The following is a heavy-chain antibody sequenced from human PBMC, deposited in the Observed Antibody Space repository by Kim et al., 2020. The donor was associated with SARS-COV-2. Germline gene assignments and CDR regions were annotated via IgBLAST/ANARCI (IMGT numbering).Heavy chain of an antibody. V-gene: IGHV3-64*01. CDR2: ISSNGGST. Sequence: GGSLRLSCAASGFTFSSYAMHWVRQAPGKGLEYVSAISSNGGSTYYANSVKGRFTISRDNSKNTLYLQMGSLRAEDMAVYYCARGGRYSSGFNDAFDIWGQGTMVTVSS. D-gene: IGHD6-19*01. J-gene: IGHJ3*02. CDR3: ARGGRYSSGFNDAFDI. CDR1: GFTFSSYA.